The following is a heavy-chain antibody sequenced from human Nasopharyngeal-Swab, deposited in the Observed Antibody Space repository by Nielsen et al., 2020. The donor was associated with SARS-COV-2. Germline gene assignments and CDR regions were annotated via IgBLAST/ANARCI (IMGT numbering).Heavy chain of an antibody. CDR2: IYCSGSA. V-gene: IGHV4-39*07. CDR1: GGSLNSINYY. Sequence: SETLSLTCTVSGGSLNSINYYWGWIRQPPGKGLEWIGSIYCSGSAYYNPSLKSRVTISVDTSKNQFSLKLSSVTAADTAVYYCARNEFRSGYYGTAEYYGLDVWGQGTTVTVSS. D-gene: IGHD3-3*01. J-gene: IGHJ6*02. CDR3: ARNEFRSGYYGTAEYYGLDV.